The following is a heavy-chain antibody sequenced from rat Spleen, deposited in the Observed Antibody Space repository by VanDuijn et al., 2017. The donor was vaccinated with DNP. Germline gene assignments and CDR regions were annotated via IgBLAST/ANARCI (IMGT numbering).Heavy chain of an antibody. Sequence: EVQLVESGGGPVQPGRSLKLSCVASGFIFSNYWMTWIRQAPGKGLEWVASITNTGDGSYYSDSVKGRFSISRDNAKSTLYLQMNSLRSEDTATYYCARLKGGYMDAWGQGASVTVSS. D-gene: IGHD1-11*01. J-gene: IGHJ4*01. CDR1: GFIFSNYW. V-gene: IGHV5-31*01. CDR3: ARLKGGYMDA. CDR2: ITNTGDGS.